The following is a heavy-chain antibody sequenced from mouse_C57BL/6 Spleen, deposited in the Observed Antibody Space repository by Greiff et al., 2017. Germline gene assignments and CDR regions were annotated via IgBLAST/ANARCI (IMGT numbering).Heavy chain of an antibody. D-gene: IGHD2-1*01. J-gene: IGHJ3*01. Sequence: VQLQQSGAELVKPGASVKLSCKASGYTFTSYWMQWVKQRPGQGLEWIGAIDPSDSYTNYNQKFKGKATLTVDTSSSTAYMQLSSLTSEDSAVYYCARGDYGNSDAYWGQGTLVTVAA. V-gene: IGHV1-50*01. CDR2: IDPSDSYT. CDR1: GYTFTSYW. CDR3: ARGDYGNSDAY.